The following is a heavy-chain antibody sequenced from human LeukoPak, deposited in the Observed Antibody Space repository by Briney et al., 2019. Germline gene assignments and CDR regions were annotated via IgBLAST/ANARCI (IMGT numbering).Heavy chain of an antibody. Sequence: ASVKVSCKVSGYTLTELSMHWVRQAPGKGLEWMGGFDPEDGETIYAQKFQGRVTMTEDTSTDTAYMELSSLRSEDTAVYYCARGIPPIAVAGTGGDWFDPWGQGTLVTVSS. CDR3: ARGIPPIAVAGTGGDWFDP. J-gene: IGHJ5*02. D-gene: IGHD6-19*01. CDR1: GYTLTELS. CDR2: FDPEDGET. V-gene: IGHV1-24*01.